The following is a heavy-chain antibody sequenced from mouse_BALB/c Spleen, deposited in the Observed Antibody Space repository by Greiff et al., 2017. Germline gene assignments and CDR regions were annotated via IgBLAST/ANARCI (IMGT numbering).Heavy chain of an antibody. CDR3: ASQLTDYFDY. Sequence: EVQLKESGGDLVKPGGSLKLSCAASGFTFSSYGMSWVRQTPDKRLEWVATISSGGSYTYYPDSVKGRFTISRDNAKNTLYLQMSSLKSEDTAMYYCASQLTDYFDYWGQGTTLTVSS. J-gene: IGHJ2*01. CDR2: ISSGGSYT. D-gene: IGHD4-1*01. CDR1: GFTFSSYG. V-gene: IGHV5-6*01.